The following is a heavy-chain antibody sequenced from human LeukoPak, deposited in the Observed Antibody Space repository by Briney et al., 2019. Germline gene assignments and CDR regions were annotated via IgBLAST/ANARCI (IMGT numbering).Heavy chain of an antibody. J-gene: IGHJ4*02. CDR3: ARVPSLAARRAGGY. CDR2: INSDGSST. CDR1: GFTFSSYW. Sequence: TGGSLSLSCAASGFTFSSYWMHWVRQAPGKGLVWVSRINSDGSSTSYADSVKGRFTISRDNAKNTLYLQMNSLRAEDTAVYYCARVPSLAARRAGGYWGQGTLVTVSS. D-gene: IGHD6-6*01. V-gene: IGHV3-74*01.